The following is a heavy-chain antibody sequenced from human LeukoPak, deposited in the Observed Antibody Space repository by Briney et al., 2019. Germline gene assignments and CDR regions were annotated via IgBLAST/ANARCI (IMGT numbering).Heavy chain of an antibody. CDR1: GFTFSSYA. D-gene: IGHD3-22*01. CDR3: AKYYYDRSGYYDSGATFDY. CDR2: ITGSGGST. Sequence: PGGSLRLSCAASGFTFSSYAMSWVRQTPEKGLEWVSAITGSGGSTKYSDSVKGRFTISRDNSKNTLYLEMKSLRAEDTAVYYCAKYYYDRSGYYDSGATFDYWGQGTLVTVSS. V-gene: IGHV3-23*01. J-gene: IGHJ4*02.